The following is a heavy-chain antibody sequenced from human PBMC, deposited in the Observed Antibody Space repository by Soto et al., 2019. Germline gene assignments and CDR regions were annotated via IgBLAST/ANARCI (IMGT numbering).Heavy chain of an antibody. CDR2: ISASGGTT. CDR1: GFTFSSSA. Sequence: GGSLRLSCAASGFTFSSSAMSWVRQAPGKGLQWVSIISASGGTTYYADSVEGRFTISRDKSNNTLYLQMNSLRVEDTAIYYCAALYSSAWYFFDYSGQGTLVTVSS. CDR3: AALYSSAWYFFDY. V-gene: IGHV3-23*01. J-gene: IGHJ4*02. D-gene: IGHD6-19*01.